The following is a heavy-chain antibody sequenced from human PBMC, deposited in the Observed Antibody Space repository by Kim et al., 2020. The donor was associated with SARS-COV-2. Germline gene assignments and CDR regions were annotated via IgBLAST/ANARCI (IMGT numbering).Heavy chain of an antibody. V-gene: IGHV3-21*01. D-gene: IGHD3-3*01. J-gene: IGHJ4*01. CDR3: AGDLYYDSWSGYAKSFD. CDR2: ISSSGDTN. CDR1: GFTFSSYT. Sequence: GGSLRLSCAASGFTFSSYTMTWVRQAPGKGLAWVSSISSSGDTNYYADSVKGRFTTTRDNAKNPLFLQKNILGDDATAVYYCAGDLYYDSWSGYAKSFD.